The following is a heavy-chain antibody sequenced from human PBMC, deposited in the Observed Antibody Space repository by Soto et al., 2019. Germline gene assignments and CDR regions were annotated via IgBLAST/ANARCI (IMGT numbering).Heavy chain of an antibody. V-gene: IGHV1-58*01. CDR2: IVVGSGNT. D-gene: IGHD2-21*02. CDR1: GFTFTSSA. Sequence: SVKVSCKASGFTFTSSAVQWVRQARGQRLEWIGWIVVGSGNTNYAQKFQERVTITRDMSTSTAYMELSSLRSEDTAVYYCAALIVVVTAPYGMDVWGQGTTVTV. J-gene: IGHJ6*02. CDR3: AALIVVVTAPYGMDV.